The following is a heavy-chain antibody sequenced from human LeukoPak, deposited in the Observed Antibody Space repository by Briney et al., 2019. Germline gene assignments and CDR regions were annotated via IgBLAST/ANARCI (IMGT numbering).Heavy chain of an antibody. CDR3: ARASRGAGRVNNYYYYMDV. Sequence: ASVKVSCKASGYTFTSYDINWVRQATGQGLEWMGWMNPNSGNTGYAQKFQGRVTITRNTSISTAYMELSSLRSEDTAVYYCARASRGAGRVNNYYYYMDVWGKGTTVTVSS. CDR1: GYTFTSYD. V-gene: IGHV1-8*03. D-gene: IGHD3-10*01. CDR2: MNPNSGNT. J-gene: IGHJ6*03.